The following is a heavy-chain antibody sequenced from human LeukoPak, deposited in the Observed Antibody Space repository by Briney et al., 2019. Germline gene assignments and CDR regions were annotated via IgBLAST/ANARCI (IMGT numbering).Heavy chain of an antibody. CDR3: ARYYGSGSYNADYFDY. Sequence: PGGSLRLSCAASGFTVSSNYMSWVRQAPGKGLEWVSVIYSGGSTYYADSVKGRFTISRDNSKNTLYLQMNSLRAEDTAVYYCARYYGSGSYNADYFDYWGQGTLVTVSS. D-gene: IGHD3-10*01. CDR2: IYSGGST. J-gene: IGHJ4*02. V-gene: IGHV3-66*01. CDR1: GFTVSSNY.